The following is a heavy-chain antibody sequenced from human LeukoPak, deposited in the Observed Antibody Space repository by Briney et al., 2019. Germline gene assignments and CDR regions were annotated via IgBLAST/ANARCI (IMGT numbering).Heavy chain of an antibody. V-gene: IGHV3-33*01. CDR2: IWYDGSNK. CDR1: GFTFSSYG. Sequence: PGRSLRLSCAASGFTFSSYGMHWVRQAPGKGLEWVAVIWYDGSNKYYADSVKGRFTISRDNSKNTLYLQMNSLRAEDTAVYYCARHRDGYKPAYLDYWGQGTLVTVSS. CDR3: ARHRDGYKPAYLDY. D-gene: IGHD5-24*01. J-gene: IGHJ4*02.